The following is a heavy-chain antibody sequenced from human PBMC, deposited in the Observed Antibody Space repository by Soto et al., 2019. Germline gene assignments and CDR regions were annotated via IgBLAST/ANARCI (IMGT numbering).Heavy chain of an antibody. V-gene: IGHV3-7*03. CDR2: IKQDGYEN. Sequence: DVQLLESGGGLVQHGGTLSFSCAASEFTFSSYWMSWVRQAPRKGLEWVANIKQDGYENYYVDSVRGRFTISGDNAKNSQNLQRNSERANNTAVYYCVRDFEGCNGSGPFDYSVPGSPVIVAS. CDR1: EFTFSSYW. CDR3: VRDFEGCNGSGPFDY. D-gene: IGHD3-10*01. J-gene: IGHJ4*02.